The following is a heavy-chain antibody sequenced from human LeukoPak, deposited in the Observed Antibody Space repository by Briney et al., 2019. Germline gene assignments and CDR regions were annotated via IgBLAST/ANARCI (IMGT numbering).Heavy chain of an antibody. J-gene: IGHJ5*02. D-gene: IGHD2-15*01. CDR3: ARGEGYCGGGSCLDP. V-gene: IGHV6-1*01. Sequence: SQTLSLTCAISGDSVSSNSAAWNWLRQSPSRGLEWLGRTYYRAKWYNDYAVSAKSRITINPDTSKHQFSLQLNSVTPEDTAVYYCARGEGYCGGGSCLDPWGQGTLVTVSS. CDR1: GDSVSSNSAA. CDR2: TYYRAKWYN.